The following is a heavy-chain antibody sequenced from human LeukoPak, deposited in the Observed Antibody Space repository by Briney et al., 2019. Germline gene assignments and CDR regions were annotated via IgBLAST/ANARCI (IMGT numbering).Heavy chain of an antibody. CDR3: ASVDYYGSGNYYNDVDY. J-gene: IGHJ4*02. D-gene: IGHD3-10*01. Sequence: SETLSLTCAVYGGSFSGYYWSWIRQPPGKGLEWIGEINHSGSTNYNPSLKSRVTISVDTSKNQFSLKLSSVTAADTALYYCASVDYYGSGNYYNDVDYWGQGTLVTVSS. V-gene: IGHV4-34*01. CDR1: GGSFSGYY. CDR2: INHSGST.